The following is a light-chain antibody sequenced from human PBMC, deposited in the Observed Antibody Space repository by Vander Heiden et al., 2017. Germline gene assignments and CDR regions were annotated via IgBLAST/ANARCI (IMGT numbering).Light chain of an antibody. V-gene: IGKV1-5*01. CDR3: QQYNSYPRT. CDR1: QSIRSW. CDR2: DAS. Sequence: QMPQSPSTLSASAGDRVTITCRASQSIRSWLAWNQQKPGKAPKLLIYDASTLESGVPSRFSGSGSGTEITLTITSLQPDDFATYYCQQYNSYPRTFGGGTKVEIK. J-gene: IGKJ4*01.